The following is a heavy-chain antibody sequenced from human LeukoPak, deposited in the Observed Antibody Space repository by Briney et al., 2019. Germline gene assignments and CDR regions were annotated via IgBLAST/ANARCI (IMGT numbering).Heavy chain of an antibody. Sequence: AASVKVSCKASGYTFTGYYMHWVRQAPGQGLEWMGRINPNSGGTNYAQKFQGRVTMTRDTSISTAYMELSRLRSDDTAVYYCARVVVRWELPNGDWFDPWGQGTLVTVSS. V-gene: IGHV1-2*06. J-gene: IGHJ5*02. CDR2: INPNSGGT. CDR1: GYTFTGYY. CDR3: ARVVVRWELPNGDWFDP. D-gene: IGHD1-26*01.